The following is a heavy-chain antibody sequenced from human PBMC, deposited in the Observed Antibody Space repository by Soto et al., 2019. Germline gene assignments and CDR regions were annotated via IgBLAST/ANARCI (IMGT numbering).Heavy chain of an antibody. CDR2: IWYDGSNK. CDR1: GFTFSSYG. D-gene: IGHD2-15*01. CDR3: ARVHCSGGSCYSGLDC. V-gene: IGHV3-33*01. Sequence: PGGSLRLSCAASGFTFSSYGMHWVRQAPGKGLEWVAVIWYDGSNKYYADSVKGRFTISRDNSKNTLYLQMNSLRAEDTAVYYCARVHCSGGSCYSGLDCWGQGTMVTVSS. J-gene: IGHJ4*03.